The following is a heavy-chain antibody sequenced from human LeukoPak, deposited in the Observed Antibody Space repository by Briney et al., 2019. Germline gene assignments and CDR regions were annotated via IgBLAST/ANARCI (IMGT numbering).Heavy chain of an antibody. V-gene: IGHV4-4*07. CDR1: GGSISSYY. Sequence: SETLSLTCTVSGGSISSYYWSWIRQPAGKGLEWIGRIYTSGSTNYNASLKSRVSMSVDTSKNQFSLRLSSVTAADTAVFYCARENSGSYREFDYWGQGTLVTVSS. CDR3: ARENSGSYREFDY. CDR2: IYTSGST. D-gene: IGHD1-26*01. J-gene: IGHJ4*02.